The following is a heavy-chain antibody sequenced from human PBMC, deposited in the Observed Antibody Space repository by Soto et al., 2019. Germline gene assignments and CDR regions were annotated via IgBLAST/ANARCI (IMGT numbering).Heavy chain of an antibody. CDR2: ISAYNGNT. D-gene: IGHD2-15*01. Sequence: ASVKVSCKASGYTFTSYGISWVRQAPGQGLEWMGWISAYNGNTNYAQKLQGRVTITTDTSTSTAYMELRSLRSDDTAVYYCARGGVVVVAATNGYYYYGMDVWGQGTTVTVSS. V-gene: IGHV1-18*01. CDR3: ARGGVVVVAATNGYYYYGMDV. CDR1: GYTFTSYG. J-gene: IGHJ6*02.